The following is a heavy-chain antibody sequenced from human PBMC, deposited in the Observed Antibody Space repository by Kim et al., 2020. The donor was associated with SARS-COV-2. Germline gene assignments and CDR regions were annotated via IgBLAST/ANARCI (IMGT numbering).Heavy chain of an antibody. J-gene: IGHJ6*02. CDR3: VKDHPYLDV. D-gene: IGHD2-21*01. Sequence: GGSLRLSCEASGFIFDDYAMHWVRQVPGKGLEWVSLINRDATRTDYADSVKGRFTISRDNSKNSLYLQMDSLRTEDTALYYCVKDHPYLDVWGQGTTVTVSS. CDR2: INRDATRT. CDR1: GFIFDDYA. V-gene: IGHV3-43*02.